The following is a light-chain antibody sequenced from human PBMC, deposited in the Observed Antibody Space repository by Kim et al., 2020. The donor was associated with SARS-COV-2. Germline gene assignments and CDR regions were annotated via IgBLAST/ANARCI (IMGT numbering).Light chain of an antibody. CDR1: QVVSNNY. V-gene: IGKV3-20*01. J-gene: IGKJ2*03. Sequence: PGERATLACRASQVVSNNYLAWYQQKPGQAPSLLIYGASKRTTDFPDRFSGSGSGTDFTLTIDRLEPEDFAVYFCQQYGASPYSFGQGTKLEI. CDR3: QQYGASPYS. CDR2: GAS.